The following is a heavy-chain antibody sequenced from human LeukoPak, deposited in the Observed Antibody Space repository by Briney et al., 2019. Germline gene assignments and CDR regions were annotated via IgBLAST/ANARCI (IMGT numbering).Heavy chain of an antibody. CDR3: VKRDKGTFDY. D-gene: IGHD3-16*01. CDR1: GFTFSSYA. J-gene: IGHJ4*02. Sequence: GASLRVSCAASGFTFSSYAMTWVRQAPGKGLEWVSAIGARADTSDYADAVKGRFIISRDNSKNTLYLQMNSLRAEDTAVYYCVKRDKGTFDYWGRGTLVTVSS. CDR2: IGARADTS. V-gene: IGHV3-23*01.